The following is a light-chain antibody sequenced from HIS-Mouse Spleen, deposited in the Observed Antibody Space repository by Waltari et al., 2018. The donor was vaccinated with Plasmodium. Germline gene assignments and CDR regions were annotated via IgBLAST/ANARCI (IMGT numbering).Light chain of an antibody. CDR2: KDS. CDR3: QSADSSGTYRV. J-gene: IGLJ2*01. CDR1: ALPKQY. Sequence: SYELTQPPPVSVSPGQTARITCSGDALPKQYAYWYQQKPGQAPVLGIYKDSERPSGIPERFSGSSSGTTVTLTISGVQAEDEADYYCQSADSSGTYRVFGGGTKLTVL. V-gene: IGLV3-25*03.